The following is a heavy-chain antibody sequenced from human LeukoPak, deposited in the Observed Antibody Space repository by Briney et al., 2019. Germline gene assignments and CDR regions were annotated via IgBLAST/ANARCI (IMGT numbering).Heavy chain of an antibody. D-gene: IGHD4-23*01. CDR1: GGSISSGAYY. Sequence: SETLSLTCTVSGGSISSGAYYWTWIRQHPGKGLEWLGYVYYSGSTYYNPSLRSRITMSLDTSKNQFSLKLSSVTAADTAVYYCASTVVTPRPRYYSYYMDVWGKGTTVTVSS. J-gene: IGHJ6*03. V-gene: IGHV4-31*03. CDR3: ASTVVTPRPRYYSYYMDV. CDR2: VYYSGST.